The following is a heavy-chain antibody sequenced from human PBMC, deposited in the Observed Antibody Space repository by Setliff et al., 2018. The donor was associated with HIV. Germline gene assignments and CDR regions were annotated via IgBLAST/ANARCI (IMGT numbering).Heavy chain of an antibody. V-gene: IGHV3-49*04. CDR2: IRSKGFGGTT. Sequence: PGGSLRLSCTASGFTVDDYGMSWVRQAPGKGLEWVGFIRSKGFGGTTEYAASVEGRFTISRDDSKSIGYLQMNRLNTEDTALYYCTTAGAKNYWSGLRSFDHWGQGALVTVSS. J-gene: IGHJ4*02. CDR1: GFTVDDYG. D-gene: IGHD3-3*01. CDR3: TTAGAKNYWSGLRSFDH.